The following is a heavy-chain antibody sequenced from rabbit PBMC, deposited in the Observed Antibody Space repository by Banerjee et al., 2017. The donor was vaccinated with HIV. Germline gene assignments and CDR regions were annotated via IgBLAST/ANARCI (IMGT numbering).Heavy chain of an antibody. V-gene: IGHV1S45*01. CDR2: IDAGSSGYT. Sequence: QEQLVESGGGLVKPEGSLTLTCKASGFDLSSYYFICWVRQAPGKGLEWIACIDAGSSGYTWYANWAKGRFTISKTSSTTVTLQMTSMTAADTATYFCARALVGGGGVGLWGPGTLVTVS. CDR1: GFDLSSYYF. CDR3: ARALVGGGGVGL. D-gene: IGHD3-1*01. J-gene: IGHJ4*01.